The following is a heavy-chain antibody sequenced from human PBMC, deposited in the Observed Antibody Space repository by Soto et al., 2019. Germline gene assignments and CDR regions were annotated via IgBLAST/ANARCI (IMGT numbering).Heavy chain of an antibody. V-gene: IGHV1-69*13. CDR2: IIPIFGTA. CDR1: GGTFSSYA. D-gene: IGHD3-10*01. J-gene: IGHJ6*02. Sequence: ASVKVSCKASGGTFSSYAISWVRQAPGQGLEWMGGIIPIFGTANYAQKFQGRVTITADESTSTAYMELSSLRSEDTAVYYCARHYYYGSVYYYYGMDVWGQGTTVTVSS. CDR3: ARHYYYGSVYYYYGMDV.